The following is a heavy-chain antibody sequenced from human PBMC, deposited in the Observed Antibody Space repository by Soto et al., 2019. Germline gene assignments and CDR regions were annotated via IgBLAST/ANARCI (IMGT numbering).Heavy chain of an antibody. D-gene: IGHD4-17*01. J-gene: IGHJ4*02. CDR2: VYYSGTT. CDR3: ARTTAVPNTLRSRYFFDY. CDR1: GGSRRNKTYY. V-gene: IGHV4-61*01. Sequence: SETLSLPRSVSGGSRRNKTYYWSWVRQPPGERMEWIGYVYYSGTTNYNPSLKSRVTISVDLSKSQFSLRLSSVTTADTALYYFARTTAVPNTLRSRYFFDYWGQGTLVTVSS.